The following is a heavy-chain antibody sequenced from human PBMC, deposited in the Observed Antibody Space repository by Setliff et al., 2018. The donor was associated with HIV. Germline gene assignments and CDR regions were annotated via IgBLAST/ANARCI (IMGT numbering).Heavy chain of an antibody. D-gene: IGHD5-18*01. CDR3: ARDWVDTAMADDY. CDR1: GFTFSRYW. Sequence: GGSLRLSCVASGFTFSRYWMSWVRQAPGKGLEFVANIKEDGSVTNYVDSVKGRFTISRDNAKNLVFLQMNSLRAEDTAVYYCARDWVDTAMADDYWGQGTLVTVSS. V-gene: IGHV3-7*01. CDR2: IKEDGSVT. J-gene: IGHJ4*02.